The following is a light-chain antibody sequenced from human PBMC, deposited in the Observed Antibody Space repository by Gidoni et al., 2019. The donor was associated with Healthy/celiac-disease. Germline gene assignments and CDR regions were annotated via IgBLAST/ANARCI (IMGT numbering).Light chain of an antibody. V-gene: IGLV6-57*02. CDR2: EDN. CDR1: SGSIASNY. Sequence: GSSGSIASNYVQWYQQRPGSAPTTVIYEDNQRPSGVPDRFSGSIDSSSNSASLTLSGLKTEDEADYYCQSYDSSNHEVFGGGTKLTVL. J-gene: IGLJ2*01. CDR3: QSYDSSNHEV.